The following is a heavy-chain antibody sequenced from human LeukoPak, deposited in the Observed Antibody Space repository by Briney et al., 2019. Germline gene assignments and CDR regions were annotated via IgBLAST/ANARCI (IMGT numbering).Heavy chain of an antibody. CDR3: AKDMGGAAAGTGWFDP. J-gene: IGHJ5*02. CDR1: GFTFDDYA. D-gene: IGHD6-13*01. CDR2: ISWNSGSI. Sequence: HPGRSLRLSCAASGFTFDDYAMHWVRQAPGKGLEWVSGISWNSGSIGYADSVKGRFTISRDNAKNSLYLQMNSLRAEDTALYYCAKDMGGAAAGTGWFDPWGQGTLVTVSS. V-gene: IGHV3-9*01.